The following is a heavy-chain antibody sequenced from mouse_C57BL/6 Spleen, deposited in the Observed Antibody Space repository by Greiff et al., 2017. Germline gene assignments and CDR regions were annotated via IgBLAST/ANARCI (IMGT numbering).Heavy chain of an antibody. V-gene: IGHV1-55*01. J-gene: IGHJ1*03. CDR1: GYTFTSYW. D-gene: IGHD1-1*01. Sequence: QVQLQQPGAELVKPGASVKMSCKASGYTFTSYWITWVKQRPGQGLEWIGDIYPGSGSTNYNEKFKGKATLPVDTSSSTAYMQLSSLTSEDSAVSDDARGDYCNYGYFDFWGKGTTVTVSS. CDR2: IYPGSGST. CDR3: ARGDYCNYGYFDF.